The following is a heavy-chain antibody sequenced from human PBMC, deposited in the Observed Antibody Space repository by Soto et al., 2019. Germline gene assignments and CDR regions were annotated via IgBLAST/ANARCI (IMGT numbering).Heavy chain of an antibody. Sequence: QVQLVQSGAEVKKPGASVKVSCKASGYSFTSYGVSWVRQAPGQGLEWMGWSSAYSGDTQYAQVFQDRVTMTTDTSTSTAYMELRSLRSDDTAVYYCAREYNYDMLAGYPRNYAFDIWGQGTMVTVSS. CDR1: GYSFTSYG. CDR3: AREYNYDMLAGYPRNYAFDI. V-gene: IGHV1-18*01. CDR2: SSAYSGDT. D-gene: IGHD3-9*01. J-gene: IGHJ3*02.